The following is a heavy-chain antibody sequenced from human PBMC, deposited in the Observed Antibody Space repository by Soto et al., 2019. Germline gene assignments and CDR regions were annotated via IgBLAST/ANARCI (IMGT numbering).Heavy chain of an antibody. J-gene: IGHJ6*02. Sequence: QVQLVQSGAEVKKPGASVKVSCKASGYTFTTYALHWVRQAPGQRPEWMGWINPASGQTKYSKKFQDRVTITRDTSASTGYIELSSLRSEDTAMYYCGRSVVGATGEILYNTMDVWGQGTTVTVSS. V-gene: IGHV1-3*01. D-gene: IGHD1-26*01. CDR3: GRSVVGATGEILYNTMDV. CDR1: GYTFTTYA. CDR2: INPASGQT.